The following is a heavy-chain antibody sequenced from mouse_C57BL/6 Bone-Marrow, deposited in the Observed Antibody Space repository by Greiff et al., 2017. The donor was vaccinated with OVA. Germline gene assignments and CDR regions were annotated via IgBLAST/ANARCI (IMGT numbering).Heavy chain of an antibody. J-gene: IGHJ3*01. Sequence: DVKLVESGGGLVKPGGSLKLSCAASGFTFSSYAMSWVRQTPEKRLEWVATISDGGSYTYYPDNVKGRFTISRDNAKNNLYLQMSHLKSEDTAMYYCARPLAYWGQGTLVTVSA. CDR1: GFTFSSYA. V-gene: IGHV5-4*03. CDR2: ISDGGSYT. CDR3: ARPLAY.